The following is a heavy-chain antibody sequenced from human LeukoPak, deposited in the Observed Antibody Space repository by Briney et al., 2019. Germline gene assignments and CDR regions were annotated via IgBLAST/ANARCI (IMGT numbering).Heavy chain of an antibody. Sequence: GGSLRLSCAASGFTFSSYWMSWVRQAPGKGLEWVSAISGRGGSTYYADSVKGRFTISRGNSKNTLYLQMNSLRAEDTAVYYCAKDSRYSSSPDAFDIWGQGTMVTVSS. V-gene: IGHV3-23*01. J-gene: IGHJ3*02. D-gene: IGHD6-6*01. CDR3: AKDSRYSSSPDAFDI. CDR1: GFTFSSYW. CDR2: ISGRGGST.